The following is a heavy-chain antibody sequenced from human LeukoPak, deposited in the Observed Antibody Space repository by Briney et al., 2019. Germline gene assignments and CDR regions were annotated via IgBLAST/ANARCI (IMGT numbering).Heavy chain of an antibody. J-gene: IGHJ4*02. CDR1: GYSISSGYY. Sequence: PSETLSLTXAVSGYSISSGYYWSWIRQPPGKRLEWIATIHHSGMTYYNPSLKSRVTISVDTSKNQFSLKLSPVTAADTAVHYCVRYTAATWGYSFDYWGQGALVTVSS. CDR2: IHHSGMT. V-gene: IGHV4-38-2*01. D-gene: IGHD6-25*01. CDR3: VRYTAATWGYSFDY.